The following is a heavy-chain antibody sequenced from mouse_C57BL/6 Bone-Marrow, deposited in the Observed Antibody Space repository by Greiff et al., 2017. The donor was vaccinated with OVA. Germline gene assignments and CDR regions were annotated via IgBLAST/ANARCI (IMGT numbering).Heavy chain of an antibody. CDR3: ARYTAYFDY. CDR2: INPRNGGT. J-gene: IGHJ2*01. D-gene: IGHD2-10*02. CDR1: GYTFTDYY. V-gene: IGHV1-26*01. Sequence: EVQLQQSGPELVKPGASVKISCKASGYTFTDYYMNWVKQSHGKSLEWIGDINPRNGGTSYNQKFKGKATLTVDKSSSTAYMELRSLTSEDSAFYYCARYTAYFDYWGQGTPLTVSS.